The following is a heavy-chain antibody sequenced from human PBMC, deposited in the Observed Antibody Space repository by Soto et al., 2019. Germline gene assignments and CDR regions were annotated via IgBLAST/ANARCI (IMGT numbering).Heavy chain of an antibody. D-gene: IGHD2-2*01. V-gene: IGHV3-30*18. CDR2: ISYDGSNK. Sequence: GSLRLPCAAPGFTFSSYGMHWVRQAPGKGLGWVAVISYDGSNKYYADSVKGRFTISRDNSKNKLYLQMNSLRAEDTAVYYCAEDRGCSSTSSPPHYYGMDVWGQGTTVTVSS. J-gene: IGHJ6*02. CDR1: GFTFSSYG. CDR3: AEDRGCSSTSSPPHYYGMDV.